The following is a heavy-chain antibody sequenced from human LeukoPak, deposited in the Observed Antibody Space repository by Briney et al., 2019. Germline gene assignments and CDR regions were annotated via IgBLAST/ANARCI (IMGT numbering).Heavy chain of an antibody. D-gene: IGHD2-21*01. V-gene: IGHV3-21*01. Sequence: GGSLRLSCAASGFTFSSYSVNWVRQAPGKGLGWVSSISSSSSYIYYADSVKGRFTISRDNAKNSLYLQMNSLRAEDTAVYYCAREVGILSHFDYWGQGTLVTVSS. CDR2: ISSSSSYI. CDR1: GFTFSSYS. J-gene: IGHJ4*02. CDR3: AREVGILSHFDY.